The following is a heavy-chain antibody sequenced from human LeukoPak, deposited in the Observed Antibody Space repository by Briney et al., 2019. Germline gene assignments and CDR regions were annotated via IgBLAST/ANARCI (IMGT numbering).Heavy chain of an antibody. CDR1: GGSISSYY. Sequence: KASETLSLTCTVSGGSISSYYWSWIRQPPGKGLEWIGYIYYSGSTNYNPSLKSRVTISVDTSKNQFSLKLSSVTAADTAVYYCARGPFYCSSTSCSYFDYWGQGTLVTVSS. J-gene: IGHJ4*02. V-gene: IGHV4-59*01. CDR3: ARGPFYCSSTSCSYFDY. D-gene: IGHD2-2*01. CDR2: IYYSGST.